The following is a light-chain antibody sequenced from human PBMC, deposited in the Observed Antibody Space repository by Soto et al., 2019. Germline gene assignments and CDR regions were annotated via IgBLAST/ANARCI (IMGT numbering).Light chain of an antibody. CDR1: QSVGRF. CDR3: QHRASWPIS. V-gene: IGKV3-11*01. Sequence: EIVLTQAPATLSLSPGERATLSCRASQSVGRFVAWYQQKPGQAPRLPIYETSTRATGIPVRFSGSGSGTDFSLTISGLDPEDFALYSCQHRASWPISFGGGTKVEIK. J-gene: IGKJ4*01. CDR2: ETS.